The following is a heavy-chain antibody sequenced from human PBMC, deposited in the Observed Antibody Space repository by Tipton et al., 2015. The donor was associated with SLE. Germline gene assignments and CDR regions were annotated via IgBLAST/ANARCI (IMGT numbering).Heavy chain of an antibody. CDR1: GVSFSGYY. CDR2: INHSGST. J-gene: IGHJ4*02. D-gene: IGHD1-26*01. CDR3: ASTGSFVFDY. Sequence: TLSLTCAVYGVSFSGYYWGWIRQPPGKGLEWIGEINHSGSTNYNPSLKSRITISVDTSKNQFSLKLSSVTAADTAVYYCASTGSFVFDYWGQGTLVTVSS. V-gene: IGHV4-34*01.